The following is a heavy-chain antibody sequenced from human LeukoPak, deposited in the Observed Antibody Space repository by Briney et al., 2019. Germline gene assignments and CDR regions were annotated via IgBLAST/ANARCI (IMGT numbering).Heavy chain of an antibody. Sequence: GGSLRLSCAASGFTFSSSAMNWVRQAPGKGLEWVSSINNVASHIYYAHSVKGRFTISRDNAKNSLYLQMNSLSDEDTAVYYCARDGSVTVTPDAFDIWGQGTMVTVSS. V-gene: IGHV3-21*01. D-gene: IGHD6-19*01. CDR2: INNVASHI. CDR1: GFTFSSSA. CDR3: ARDGSVTVTPDAFDI. J-gene: IGHJ3*02.